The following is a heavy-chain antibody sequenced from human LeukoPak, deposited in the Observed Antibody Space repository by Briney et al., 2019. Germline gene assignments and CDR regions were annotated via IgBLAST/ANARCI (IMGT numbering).Heavy chain of an antibody. J-gene: IGHJ4*02. V-gene: IGHV3-49*03. CDR1: GFTFCDYA. D-gene: IGHD2-2*01. CDR3: ARGGVYCSSVSCSVDY. CDR2: IRSKPYGGTT. Sequence: PGGSLRLSCTASGFTFCDYAMSWFRQAPGKGRECVGFIRSKPYGGTTENAASVKGRFTISRDDSKSIAYLQMNSLKTEDTAVYYCARGGVYCSSVSCSVDYWGQGILVTVSS.